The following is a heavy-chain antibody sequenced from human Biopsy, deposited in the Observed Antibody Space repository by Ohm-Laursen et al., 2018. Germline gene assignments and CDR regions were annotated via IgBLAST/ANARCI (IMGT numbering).Heavy chain of an antibody. D-gene: IGHD2/OR15-2a*01. J-gene: IGHJ6*02. CDR3: ARATNSTGWPYYYFYGMDV. Sequence: SQTLSLTCAVYGESFNGYYWSWIRQTPGKGLEWTGEINHSGRTNYNPSLKSRVTTSVDTSKNQFSLRLNSVTAADTAVYYCARATNSTGWPYYYFYGMDVWGQGTTVTVSS. CDR2: INHSGRT. V-gene: IGHV4-34*01. CDR1: GESFNGYY.